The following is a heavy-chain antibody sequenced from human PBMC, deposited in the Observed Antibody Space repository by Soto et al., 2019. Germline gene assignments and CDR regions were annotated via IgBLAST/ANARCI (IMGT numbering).Heavy chain of an antibody. J-gene: IGHJ5*02. V-gene: IGHV3-73*02. D-gene: IGHD3-16*01. CDR3: TRDLFSDDYSGSLWFDP. CDR2: IRSKGHNYAT. CDR1: GFAFSGSA. Sequence: EVQLVESGGGLVQPGGSLKLSCAASGFAFSGSAMYWVRQASGKGLEWVGRIRSKGHNYATEYAASVTGRFTISRDDSKSTAYRQMNSLQAEDTAVYYCTRDLFSDDYSGSLWFDPWGQGTLVTVSS.